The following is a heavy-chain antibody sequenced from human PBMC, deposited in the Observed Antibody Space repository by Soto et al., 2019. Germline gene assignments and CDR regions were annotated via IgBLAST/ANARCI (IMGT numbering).Heavy chain of an antibody. Sequence: PGGSLRLSCAASGFTFSSYGMRWVRQAPGKGLEWVAVISYDGSNKYYADSVKGRFTISRDNSKNTLYLQMNSLRAEDTAVYYCAKDLASEWYSSSWSYYFDYWGQGTLVTVSS. V-gene: IGHV3-30*18. J-gene: IGHJ4*02. CDR2: ISYDGSNK. CDR3: AKDLASEWYSSSWSYYFDY. D-gene: IGHD6-13*01. CDR1: GFTFSSYG.